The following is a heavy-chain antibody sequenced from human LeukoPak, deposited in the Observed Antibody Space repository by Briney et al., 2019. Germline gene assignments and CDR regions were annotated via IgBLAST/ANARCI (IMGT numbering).Heavy chain of an antibody. D-gene: IGHD6-13*01. V-gene: IGHV3-23*01. CDR2: ISGSGGST. Sequence: PGGSLRLSCAASGFTFSSYAMSWVRQAPGKGLEWVSAISGSGGSTYYADSVKGRFTISRDDSKNTLYLQMNSLRAEDTAVYYCARVKGIAAAGTFDYWGQGTLVTVSS. CDR3: ARVKGIAAAGTFDY. CDR1: GFTFSSYA. J-gene: IGHJ4*02.